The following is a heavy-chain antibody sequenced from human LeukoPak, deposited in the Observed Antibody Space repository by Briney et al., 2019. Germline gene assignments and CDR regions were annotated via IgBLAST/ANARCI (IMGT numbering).Heavy chain of an antibody. Sequence: GGSLRLSCAASGFILSTSPMSWVRQAPGKGLEWISFVSISSGTIYYADSVNGRFRISRDNAKSSLDLEMNSLRAEDTAVYYCARAMSTFGGVRNYFDSWGQGTLVTVSS. V-gene: IGHV3-48*04. CDR2: VSISSGTI. J-gene: IGHJ4*02. CDR1: GFILSTSP. CDR3: ARAMSTFGGVRNYFDS. D-gene: IGHD3-16*01.